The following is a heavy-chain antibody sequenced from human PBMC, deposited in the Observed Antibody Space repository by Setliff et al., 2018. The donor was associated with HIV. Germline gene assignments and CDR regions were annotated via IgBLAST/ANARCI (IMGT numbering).Heavy chain of an antibody. D-gene: IGHD6-19*01. CDR3: GSSSGWYDSPDY. V-gene: IGHV1-69*10. J-gene: IGHJ4*02. CDR2: IIPLGIA. CDR1: GGTFSSYA. Sequence: SVKVSCKASGGTFSSYAISWVRQAPGQGLEWMGGIIPLGIANYAQKFQGRVTITADKSSSTAYMELSSLRSEDTAVYYCGSSSGWYDSPDYWGQGTLVTVSS.